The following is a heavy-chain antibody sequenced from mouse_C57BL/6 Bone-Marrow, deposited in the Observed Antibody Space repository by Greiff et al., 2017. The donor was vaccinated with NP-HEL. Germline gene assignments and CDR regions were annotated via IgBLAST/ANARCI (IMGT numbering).Heavy chain of an antibody. D-gene: IGHD1-1*01. J-gene: IGHJ1*03. CDR3: TTRGVITTGVARYFDV. Sequence: VQLQQSGAELVRPGASVKLSCTASGFNIKDDYMHWVKQRPEQGLEWIGWIDPENGDTEYASKFQGKATITADTSSNTAYLQLSSLTSEDTAVYYCTTRGVITTGVARYFDVWGTGTTVTVSS. CDR1: GFNIKDDY. CDR2: IDPENGDT. V-gene: IGHV14-4*01.